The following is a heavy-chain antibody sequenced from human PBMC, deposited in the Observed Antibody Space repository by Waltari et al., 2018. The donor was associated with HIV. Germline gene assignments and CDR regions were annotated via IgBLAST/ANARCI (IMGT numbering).Heavy chain of an antibody. CDR1: GFTFGSYW. J-gene: IGHJ4*02. Sequence: EVQLVESGGGLVQPGGSLRLSCAASGFTFGSYWMSWVRQAPGKGLEWVANINQDGSQTYYVDSVKGRFTISRDNAKTSLYLQMNSLRAEDSAVYYCARDQFGWFDSGPPSWGQGTLVTVSS. CDR2: INQDGSQT. CDR3: ARDQFGWFDSGPPS. V-gene: IGHV3-7*01. D-gene: IGHD3-10*01.